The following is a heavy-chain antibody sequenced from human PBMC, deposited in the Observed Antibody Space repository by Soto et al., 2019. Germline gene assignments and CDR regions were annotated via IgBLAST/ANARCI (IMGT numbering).Heavy chain of an antibody. CDR2: IYTSGGT. CDR1: GGSITSYY. CDR3: ERGKAAGGDYGMDI. Sequence: RSETLSLTFAVSGGSITSYYWSWIRQPAGKGLEWIGRIYTSGGTNYNPSLKSRVTMSVDTSKKYFFLKLNSVTAADTAVYYCERGKAAGGDYGMDIWGRGTTVTVSS. J-gene: IGHJ6*02. V-gene: IGHV4-4*07. D-gene: IGHD6-13*01.